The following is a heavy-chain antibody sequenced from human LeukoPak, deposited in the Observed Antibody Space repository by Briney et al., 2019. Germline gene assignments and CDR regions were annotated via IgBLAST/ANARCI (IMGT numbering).Heavy chain of an antibody. CDR3: ARDWVAQGNWFDP. J-gene: IGHJ5*02. V-gene: IGHV1-69*01. Sequence: VASVKVSCTASGGTFSSYAISWVRQAPGQGLEWMGGIIPIFGTANYAQKFQGRVTITADESTSTAYMELSSLRSEDTAVYYCARDWVAQGNWFDPWGQGTLVTVSS. CDR1: GGTFSSYA. CDR2: IIPIFGTA. D-gene: IGHD3-16*01.